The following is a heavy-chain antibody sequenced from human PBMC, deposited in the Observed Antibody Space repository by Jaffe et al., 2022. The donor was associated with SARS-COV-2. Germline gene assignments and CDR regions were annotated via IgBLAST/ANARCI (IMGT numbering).Heavy chain of an antibody. CDR1: GGSISSGSYY. CDR2: IYTSGST. V-gene: IGHV4-61*02. D-gene: IGHD6-19*01. CDR3: ARASSGCFDY. J-gene: IGHJ4*02. Sequence: QVQLQESGPGLVKPSQTLSLTCTVSGGSISSGSYYWSWIRQPAGKGLEWIGRIYTSGSTNYNPSLKSRVTISVDTSKNQFSLKLSSVTAADTAVYYCARASSGCFDYWGQGTLVTVSS.